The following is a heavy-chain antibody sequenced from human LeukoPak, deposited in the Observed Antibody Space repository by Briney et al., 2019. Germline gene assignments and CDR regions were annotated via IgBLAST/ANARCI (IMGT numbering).Heavy chain of an antibody. CDR2: INQDGSEK. D-gene: IGHD3-10*01. CDR1: GFTFTTYW. CDR3: AKVAKYYYGSETYYFFEH. J-gene: IGHJ4*02. Sequence: GESLRLSCATSGFTFTTYWMSWVRQAPGKGLEWVANINQDGSEKYFVDSVKGRFTISRDNAKNSLYLQMNSLRVEDTAVYYCAKVAKYYYGSETYYFFEHWGQGTPVTASS. V-gene: IGHV3-7*01.